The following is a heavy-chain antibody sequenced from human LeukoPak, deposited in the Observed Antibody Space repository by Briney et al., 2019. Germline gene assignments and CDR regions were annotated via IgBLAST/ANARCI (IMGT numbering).Heavy chain of an antibody. CDR1: GFTFSRYW. CDR2: IKQDGSEK. CDR3: ARDDYSSSDY. J-gene: IGHJ4*02. D-gene: IGHD6-6*01. Sequence: GGSLRLSCAASGFTFSRYWMSWVRQAPGKGLEWVANIKQDGSEKYYADSVKGRFTISRDNAKNSLYLQMNSLRAADTAVYYCARDDYSSSDYWGQGTLVTVSS. V-gene: IGHV3-7*03.